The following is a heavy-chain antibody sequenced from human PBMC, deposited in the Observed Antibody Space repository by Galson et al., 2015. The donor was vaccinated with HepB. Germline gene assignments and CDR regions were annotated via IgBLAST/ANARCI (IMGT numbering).Heavy chain of an antibody. CDR3: AGGYSGAYHIDY. D-gene: IGHD1-26*01. V-gene: IGHV3-74*01. CDR2: VTSDGIST. Sequence: SLRLSCAASGFMFSSHWMHWVRQAPGKGLVWVSRVTSDGISTTYADSVKGRFTISRDNAKNTLHLQMNSLRADDTAVYYCAGGYSGAYHIDYWGQGTLVTVSS. CDR1: GFMFSSHW. J-gene: IGHJ4*02.